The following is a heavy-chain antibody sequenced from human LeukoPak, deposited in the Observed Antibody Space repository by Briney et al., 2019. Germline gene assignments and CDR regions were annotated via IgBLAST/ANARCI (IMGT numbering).Heavy chain of an antibody. Sequence: GEPLKFSCTCSGYSFTSYWIGWVRQMPGKVLEGMGIIYTGDSDTRYRPSFQGQVTISADKPIITAYLQWSSLKASDTAMYYCARLGYAAAAEDWGQGTLVTVSS. D-gene: IGHD6-13*01. V-gene: IGHV5-51*01. CDR3: ARLGYAAAAED. CDR2: IYTGDSDT. J-gene: IGHJ4*02. CDR1: GYSFTSYW.